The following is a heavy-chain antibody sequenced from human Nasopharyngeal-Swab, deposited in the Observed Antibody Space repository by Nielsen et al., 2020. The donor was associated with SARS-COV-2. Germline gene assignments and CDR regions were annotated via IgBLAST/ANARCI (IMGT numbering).Heavy chain of an antibody. CDR2: IYRSGST. Sequence: SETLSLTCAVSGDSIASGCYSWTWIRQSPRRGLEWIGYIYRSGSTYYNPSLKSRVTISVDRSKNQFSLKLSSVTAADTALYYCARENFGFDYWGQGILVTVSS. V-gene: IGHV4-30-2*06. D-gene: IGHD3-10*01. CDR3: ARENFGFDY. J-gene: IGHJ4*02. CDR1: GDSIASGCYS.